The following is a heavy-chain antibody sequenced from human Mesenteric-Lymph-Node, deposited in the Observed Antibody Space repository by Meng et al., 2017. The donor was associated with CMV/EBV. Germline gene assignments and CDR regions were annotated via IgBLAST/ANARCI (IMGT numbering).Heavy chain of an antibody. CDR2: INGKGTII. V-gene: IGHV3-48*04. D-gene: IGHD3-10*01. CDR3: ARIRDY. Sequence: ESLKISCAGSGFTFSDYSLNWVRQAPGKGLEWVAFINGKGTIIHYADSLKGRFTISRDNAKKSLYLQMNNLRVEDTAIYYCARIRDYWGQGTLVTVSS. CDR1: GFTFSDYS. J-gene: IGHJ4*02.